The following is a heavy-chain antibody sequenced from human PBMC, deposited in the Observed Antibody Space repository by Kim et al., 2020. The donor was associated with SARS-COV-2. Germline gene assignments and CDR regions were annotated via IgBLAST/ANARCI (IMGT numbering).Heavy chain of an antibody. Sequence: SETLSLTCAVYGGSFSGYYWSWIRQPPGKGLEWIGEINHSGSTNYNPSLKSRVTISVDTSKNQFSLKLSSVTAADTAVYYCARGGIAARPNYYYGMDVWGQGTTVTVSS. CDR1: GGSFSGYY. CDR2: INHSGST. D-gene: IGHD6-6*01. V-gene: IGHV4-34*01. J-gene: IGHJ6*02. CDR3: ARGGIAARPNYYYGMDV.